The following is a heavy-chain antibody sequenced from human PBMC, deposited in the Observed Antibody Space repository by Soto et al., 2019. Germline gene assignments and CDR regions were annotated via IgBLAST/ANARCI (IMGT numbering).Heavy chain of an antibody. CDR3: ARVGRLRRSSYYYYYYMDV. J-gene: IGHJ6*03. D-gene: IGHD3-10*02. V-gene: IGHV1-18*01. Sequence: QVQLVQSGAEVKKPGASVKVSCKASGYTFTSYGISWVRQAPGQGLEWMGWISAYNGNTNYAQKLQGRVTMTTDTTTSTAYMELRSLRSDDTAVYYCARVGRLRRSSYYYYYYMDVWGKGTTVTVSS. CDR2: ISAYNGNT. CDR1: GYTFTSYG.